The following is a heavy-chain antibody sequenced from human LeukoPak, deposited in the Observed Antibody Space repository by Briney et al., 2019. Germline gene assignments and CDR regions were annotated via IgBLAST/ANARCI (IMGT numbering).Heavy chain of an antibody. V-gene: IGHV4-61*02. D-gene: IGHD3-10*01. CDR2: IYTSGST. CDR1: GGSISSGSYY. Sequence: SETLSLTCTVSGGSISSGSYYWSWIRQPAGKGLEWIGRIYTSGSTNYNPSLKSRVTISVDTSKNQLSLKLSSVTAADTAVYYCASVRQYYYGSGRNYYYYMDVWGKGTTVTISS. CDR3: ASVRQYYYGSGRNYYYYMDV. J-gene: IGHJ6*03.